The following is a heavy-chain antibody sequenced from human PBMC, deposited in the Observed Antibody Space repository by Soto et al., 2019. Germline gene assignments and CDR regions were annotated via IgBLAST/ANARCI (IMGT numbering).Heavy chain of an antibody. CDR3: ARVIGVVVATIADYGMDV. CDR1: GDSVSSNSAA. CDR2: TYYRSKWYN. Sequence: SQTLSLTCAISGDSVSSNSAAWNWIRQSPSRGLEWLGRTYYRSKWYNDYAVSVKSRITINPDTSKNQFSLQLNSVTPEDTAVYYCARVIGVVVATIADYGMDVWGQGTTVTVS. D-gene: IGHD5-12*01. J-gene: IGHJ6*02. V-gene: IGHV6-1*01.